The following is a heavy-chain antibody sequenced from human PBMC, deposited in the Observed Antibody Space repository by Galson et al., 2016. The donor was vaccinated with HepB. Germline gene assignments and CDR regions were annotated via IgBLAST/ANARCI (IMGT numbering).Heavy chain of an antibody. CDR2: IYYSGNT. D-gene: IGHD2-21*02. Sequence: SETLSLTCTVSGDSISSSRYYWGWIRQPPGKGLEWIGSIYYSGNTYYNPSLKSRVTISVDTSKNQFSLKLSSVTAADTAVYYCARKRVTRFFDYWGQGTLVTASS. J-gene: IGHJ4*02. CDR3: ARKRVTRFFDY. CDR1: GDSISSSRYY. V-gene: IGHV4-39*07.